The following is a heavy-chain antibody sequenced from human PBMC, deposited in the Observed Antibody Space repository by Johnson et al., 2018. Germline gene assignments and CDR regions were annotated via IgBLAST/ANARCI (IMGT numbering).Heavy chain of an antibody. CDR1: GFPFSSYA. V-gene: IGHV3-30-3*01. D-gene: IGHD6-13*01. J-gene: IGHJ1*01. CDR3: ARGEGLIAAAGHFQH. CDR2: ISYAGSNK. Sequence: QVQLVESGGGVVQPGTSLRLSCAAAGFPFSSYAMHWVRQAPGKGLEWVAVISYAGSNKYYADYGKGRFTIARDNSKNTLYLQMNSLRAGDTAVYYCARGEGLIAAAGHFQHGGQGTLVTVSS.